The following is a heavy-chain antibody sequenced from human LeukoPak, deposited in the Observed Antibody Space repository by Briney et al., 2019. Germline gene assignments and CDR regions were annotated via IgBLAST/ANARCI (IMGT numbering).Heavy chain of an antibody. Sequence: ASVKVSCKASGYIFTNYGISWVRQAPGQGLECMGWISGYNGNTKYAQKFQGRVTMTTDTSTSTAYMELRSLISDDTAVYFCARDDLDTVMGACDRWGQGTLVIVSS. D-gene: IGHD5-18*01. CDR1: GYIFTNYG. J-gene: IGHJ5*02. CDR2: ISGYNGNT. CDR3: ARDDLDTVMGACDR. V-gene: IGHV1-18*04.